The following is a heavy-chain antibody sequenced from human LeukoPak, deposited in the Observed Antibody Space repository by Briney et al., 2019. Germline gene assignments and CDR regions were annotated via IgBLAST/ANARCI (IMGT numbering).Heavy chain of an antibody. J-gene: IGHJ4*02. CDR1: GGSFSGYY. CDR3: ARGRFRLEWLSPFDY. V-gene: IGHV4-34*01. Sequence: KTSETLSLTCAVYGGSFSGYYWSWIRQPPGKGLEWIGEINHSGSTNYNPSLKSRVTISVDTSKNQSSLKLSSVTAADTAVYYCARGRFRLEWLSPFDYWGQGTLVTVSS. CDR2: INHSGST. D-gene: IGHD3-3*01.